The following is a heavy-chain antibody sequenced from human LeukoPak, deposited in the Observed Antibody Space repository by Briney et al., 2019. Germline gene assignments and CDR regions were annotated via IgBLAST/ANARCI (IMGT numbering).Heavy chain of an antibody. CDR2: ISSSSSYI. V-gene: IGHV3-21*01. D-gene: IGHD1-26*01. CDR3: ATEEYSGSYYFDY. J-gene: IGHJ4*02. CDR1: GFTFSSYS. Sequence: GGSLRLSCAASGFTFSSYSMNWIRQAPGKGLEWVSSISSSSSYIYYADSVKGRFTISRDNAKNSLYLQMNSLRAEDTAVYYCATEEYSGSYYFDYWGQGTLVTVSS.